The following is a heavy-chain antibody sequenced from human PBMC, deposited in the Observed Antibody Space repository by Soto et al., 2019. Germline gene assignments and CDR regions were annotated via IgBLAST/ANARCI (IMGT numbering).Heavy chain of an antibody. CDR1: GFTVSSND. Sequence: EVQLVESGGGLIQPGGSLRLSCAASGFTVSSNDMTWVRQAPGKGLEWVSVINSGGNSYYADSVKGRFTISRDNSKNTVYLQMNCLRAEDTAVYYCARDLGWQLRAFAIWGQGTMVTVS. CDR3: ARDLGWQLRAFAI. CDR2: INSGGNS. D-gene: IGHD1-26*01. J-gene: IGHJ3*02. V-gene: IGHV3-53*01.